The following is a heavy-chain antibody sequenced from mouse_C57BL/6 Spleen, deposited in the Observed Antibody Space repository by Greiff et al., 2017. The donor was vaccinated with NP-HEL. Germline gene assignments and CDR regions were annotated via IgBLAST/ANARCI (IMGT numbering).Heavy chain of an antibody. D-gene: IGHD1-1*01. V-gene: IGHV1-63*01. Sequence: QVQLKESGAELVRPGTSVKMSCKASGYTFTNYWIGWAKQRPGHGLEWIGDIYPGGGYTNYNEKFKGKATLTADKSSSTAYMQFSSLTSEDSAIYYCARGSTVVAPHFDYWGQGTTLTVSS. CDR1: GYTFTNYW. J-gene: IGHJ2*01. CDR2: IYPGGGYT. CDR3: ARGSTVVAPHFDY.